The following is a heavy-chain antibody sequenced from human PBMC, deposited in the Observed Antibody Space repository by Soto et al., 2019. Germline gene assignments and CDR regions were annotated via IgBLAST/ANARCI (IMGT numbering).Heavy chain of an antibody. D-gene: IGHD3-10*01. CDR1: GGIFSTYA. V-gene: IGHV1-69*01. CDR3: ARARDGYGSRNYYNRIDF. Sequence: QVQLVQSGAEVKKPGSSVKVSCKASGGIFSTYAISWLRRAPGQGLEWMGGIIPIFGTPNYAQRFQGSITIPPNESTSTDYMELNRLTSEDTAVYSWARARDGYGSRNYYNRIDFWGHGTLVTVAS. J-gene: IGHJ4*01. CDR2: IIPIFGTP.